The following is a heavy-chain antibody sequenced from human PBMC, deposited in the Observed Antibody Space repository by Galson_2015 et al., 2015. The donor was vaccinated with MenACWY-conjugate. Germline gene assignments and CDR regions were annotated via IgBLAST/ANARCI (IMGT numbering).Heavy chain of an antibody. Sequence: SVKVSCKASGYTFNTHYMHWVRQAPGQGLEWVGIINPYGGSTTYAQKFQGRVTMTRDTSTSTVYMELSSLRSEDTAVYYCARGRGSYYYGMDVWGQGTTVTVSS. J-gene: IGHJ6*02. CDR2: INPYGGST. CDR3: ARGRGSYYYGMDV. V-gene: IGHV1-46*02. CDR1: GYTFNTHY. D-gene: IGHD1-26*01.